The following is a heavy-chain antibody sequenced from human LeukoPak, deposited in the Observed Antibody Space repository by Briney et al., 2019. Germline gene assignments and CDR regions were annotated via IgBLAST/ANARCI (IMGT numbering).Heavy chain of an antibody. Sequence: ASVKVSCKASGYTFTNYGFSWVRQAPGHGLEWMGWISAYNGNTNYAQKLQGRVTMTTDTSTSTAYMELRSLRFDDTAVYYCARALQPGVYAFDIWGQGTMVTVSS. CDR2: ISAYNGNT. CDR1: GYTFTNYG. V-gene: IGHV1-18*01. D-gene: IGHD6-13*01. J-gene: IGHJ3*02. CDR3: ARALQPGVYAFDI.